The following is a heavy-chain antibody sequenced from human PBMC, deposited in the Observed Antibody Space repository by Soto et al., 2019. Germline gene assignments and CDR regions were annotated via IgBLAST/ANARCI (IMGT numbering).Heavy chain of an antibody. CDR1: GFSLSTSGMS. V-gene: IGHV2-70*01. Sequence: SGPALVNPTQTVTLACSFSGFSLSTSGMSVSWIRQRPGKALEWLALINWDGDKDYSTSLXTRLTISKDTSKNKVVLTMTNMDPVDTATYYCARGVVVVPAPIRYGGYYYYGLDVWGQGT. D-gene: IGHD2-2*02. CDR2: INWDGDK. CDR3: ARGVVVVPAPIRYGGYYYYGLDV. J-gene: IGHJ6*02.